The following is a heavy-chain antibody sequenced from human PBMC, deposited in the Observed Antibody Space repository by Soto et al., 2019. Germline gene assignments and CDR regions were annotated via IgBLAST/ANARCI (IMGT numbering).Heavy chain of an antibody. V-gene: IGHV3-21*01. CDR2: ISSSSSYI. J-gene: IGHJ6*03. Sequence: GGSLRLSCAASGFTFSSYSMNWVRQAPGKGLEWVSSISSSSSYIYYADSVKGRFTISRDNAKNSLYLQMNSLGAEDTAVYYCATKRDIVVVPATYTTTGDYYMDVWGKGTTVTVSS. CDR1: GFTFSSYS. CDR3: ATKRDIVVVPATYTTTGDYYMDV. D-gene: IGHD2-2*01.